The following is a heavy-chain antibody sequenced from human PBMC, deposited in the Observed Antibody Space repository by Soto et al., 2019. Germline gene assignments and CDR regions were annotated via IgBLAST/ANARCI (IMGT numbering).Heavy chain of an antibody. CDR2: IRSAANSYET. J-gene: IGHJ4*02. Sequence: GGSLRLSCAASGFTFSDSAMHWVRQASGKGLEWVGRIRSAANSYETAYAASMKGSFIISRDDSKDTAYLQMNSLKTEDTAVYYCAKDPRYSSGWYLYAEDYWGQGTLVTVSS. CDR3: AKDPRYSSGWYLYAEDY. D-gene: IGHD6-19*01. V-gene: IGHV3-73*01. CDR1: GFTFSDSA.